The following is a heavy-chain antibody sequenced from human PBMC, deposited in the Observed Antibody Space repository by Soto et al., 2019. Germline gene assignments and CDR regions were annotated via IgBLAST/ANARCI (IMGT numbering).Heavy chain of an antibody. V-gene: IGHV3-23*01. D-gene: IGHD3-10*01. CDR3: VPGSSGTRGEDS. J-gene: IGHJ4*02. CDR2: VSEYGDVT. CDR1: GLTLSNHA. Sequence: GGSLRLSCAASGLTLSNHAMTWVRQAPGKGLDWVSTVSEYGDVTYYADSVRGRFTISRDNSKNTLYLQLNNLRVEDTAVYYCVPGSSGTRGEDSWRPGVVVTVSS.